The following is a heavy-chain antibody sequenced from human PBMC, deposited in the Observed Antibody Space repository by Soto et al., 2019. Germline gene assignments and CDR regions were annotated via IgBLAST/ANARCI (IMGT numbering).Heavy chain of an antibody. J-gene: IGHJ1*01. Sequence: QVQLVESGGGLFKPGGSLRLSCAASGFTFSDYYMTWIRQAPGKGLEWISYITSSGNTIYYADYVKGRFTVSRDNAKNSLYLQMNSLRAEDTAVYYCARDTNQFHHWGQGTLVTVSS. CDR1: GFTFSDYY. D-gene: IGHD2-2*01. CDR3: ARDTNQFHH. CDR2: ITSSGNTI. V-gene: IGHV3-11*01.